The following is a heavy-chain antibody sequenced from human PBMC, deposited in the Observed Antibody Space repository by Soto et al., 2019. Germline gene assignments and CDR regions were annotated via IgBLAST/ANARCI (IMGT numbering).Heavy chain of an antibody. Sequence: GASVKFPCEASGGTFSSYRINWVRQAPGQGLEWVGGIVPIYRTADYAQKFQGRVTITADESTSTAYMELNSLRAEDTAVYYCARDPAGPIAARPRPYYWGQGTLVTVSS. V-gene: IGHV1-69*01. CDR2: IVPIYRTA. CDR1: GGTFSSYR. D-gene: IGHD6-6*01. CDR3: ARDPAGPIAARPRPYY. J-gene: IGHJ4*02.